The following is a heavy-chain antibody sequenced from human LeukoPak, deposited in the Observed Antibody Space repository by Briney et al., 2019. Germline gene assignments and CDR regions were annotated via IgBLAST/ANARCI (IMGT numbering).Heavy chain of an antibody. CDR3: ARATASRFDY. V-gene: IGHV3-21*04. Sequence: PGGSLRLSCVVSGFTFSSYHMNWVRQAPGKGLEWVSSISTSRNYIYYADSVTGRFTISRDNAKNSLYLQMNSLRAEDTAVYYCARATASRFDYWGQGTLVTVSS. CDR1: GFTFSSYH. J-gene: IGHJ4*02. D-gene: IGHD4-17*01. CDR2: ISTSRNYI.